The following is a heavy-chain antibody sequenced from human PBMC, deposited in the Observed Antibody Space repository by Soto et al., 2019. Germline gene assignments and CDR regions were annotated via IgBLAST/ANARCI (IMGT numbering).Heavy chain of an antibody. J-gene: IGHJ5*02. V-gene: IGHV1-8*01. Sequence: QVQLVESGAEVKKPGASVKVSCKASGYTFTNYEISWVRQATGQGLEWMGWMNPGSGNTGYAHKFQGRVTMTRNLSISTAYMELRKLGSDDTAIYYCARMASSGSLNWFDPWGQGTLVTVSS. CDR2: MNPGSGNT. CDR1: GYTFTNYE. CDR3: ARMASSGSLNWFDP. D-gene: IGHD3-10*01.